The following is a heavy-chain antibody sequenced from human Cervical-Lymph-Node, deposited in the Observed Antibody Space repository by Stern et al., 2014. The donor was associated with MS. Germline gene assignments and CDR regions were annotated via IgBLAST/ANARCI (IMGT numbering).Heavy chain of an antibody. Sequence: VKLVESGAEVKKPGSSVKVSCRTSGGTFSNPAFSWIRLAPGQGLEWMGAIHPIFGTATYAQRFQCRVTISAHESTNTAYMELSSLRSEDTAVYYCATSAGFYSAMDVWGPGTTVAVSS. CDR1: GGTFSNPA. J-gene: IGHJ6*02. V-gene: IGHV1-69*12. CDR3: ATSAGFYSAMDV. D-gene: IGHD2-21*01. CDR2: IHPIFGTA.